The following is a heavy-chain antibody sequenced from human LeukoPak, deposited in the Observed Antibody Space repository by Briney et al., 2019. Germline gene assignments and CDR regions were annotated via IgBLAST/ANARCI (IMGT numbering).Heavy chain of an antibody. CDR1: GGSISSYY. Sequence: PSETLSLTCTVSGGSISSYYWSWIRQPPGKGLEWIGYTYYSGSTNYNPSLKSRVTISVDTSKNQFSLKLSSVTAADTAVYYCARDRPFKYCSGGSCYHYGMDVWGQGTTVTVSS. V-gene: IGHV4-59*01. CDR2: TYYSGST. D-gene: IGHD2-15*01. J-gene: IGHJ6*02. CDR3: ARDRPFKYCSGGSCYHYGMDV.